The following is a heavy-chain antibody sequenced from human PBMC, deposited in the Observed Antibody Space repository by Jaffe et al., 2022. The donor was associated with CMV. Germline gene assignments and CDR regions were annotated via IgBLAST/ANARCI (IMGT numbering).Heavy chain of an antibody. CDR3: ARRDGIAAAGLRWPWAPGNQDWYFDL. CDR2: IYPGDSDT. V-gene: IGHV5-51*01. J-gene: IGHJ2*01. Sequence: EVQLVQSGAEVKKPGESLKISCKGSGYSFTSYWIGWVRQMPGKGLEWMGIIYPGDSDTRYSPSFQGQVTISADKSISTAYLQWSSLKASDTAMYYCARRDGIAAAGLRWPWAPGNQDWYFDLWGRGTLVTVSS. CDR1: GYSFTSYW. D-gene: IGHD6-13*01.